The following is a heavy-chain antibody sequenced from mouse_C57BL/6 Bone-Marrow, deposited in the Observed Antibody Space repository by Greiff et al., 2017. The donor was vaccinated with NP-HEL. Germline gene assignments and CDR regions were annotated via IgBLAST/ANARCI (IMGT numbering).Heavy chain of an antibody. V-gene: IGHV1-81*01. D-gene: IGHD2-1*01. CDR3: APNYGNYGY. J-gene: IGHJ2*01. CDR2: IYPRSGNT. Sequence: VQVVESGAELARPGASVKLSCKASGYTFTSYGISWVKQRTGQGLEWIGEIYPRSGNTYYNEKFKGKATLTADKSSSTAYMELRSLTSEDSAVYFCAPNYGNYGYWGQGTTLTVSA. CDR1: GYTFTSYG.